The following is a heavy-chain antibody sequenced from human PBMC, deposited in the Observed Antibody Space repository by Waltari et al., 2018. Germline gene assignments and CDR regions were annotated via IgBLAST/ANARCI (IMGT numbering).Heavy chain of an antibody. CDR1: GFTFSSYS. J-gene: IGHJ4*02. V-gene: IGHV3-21*01. Sequence: EVQLVESGGDLVKPGGSLRLSCAAAGFTFSSYSMNWVRQVPGKGLECVSFISSGGSNIYYADSVKGRFTISRDNAKNSLYLQMNSLRVDDTAVYYCARIDGYNPDYWGQGTLVTVSS. D-gene: IGHD5-18*01. CDR3: ARIDGYNPDY. CDR2: ISSGGSNI.